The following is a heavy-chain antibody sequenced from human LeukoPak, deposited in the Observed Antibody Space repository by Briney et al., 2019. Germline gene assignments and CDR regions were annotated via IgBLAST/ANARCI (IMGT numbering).Heavy chain of an antibody. CDR3: AREGHQPVMITYPPYFDY. CDR1: GFTFSSYA. V-gene: IGHV3-30*04. Sequence: PGRSLRLSCAASGFTFSSYAMHWVRQAPGKGLEWVAVISYDGSNKYYADSVKGRFTISRDNSKNTLYLQMNSLRAEDTAVYYCAREGHQPVMITYPPYFDYWGQGTLVTVSS. D-gene: IGHD3-16*01. J-gene: IGHJ4*02. CDR2: ISYDGSNK.